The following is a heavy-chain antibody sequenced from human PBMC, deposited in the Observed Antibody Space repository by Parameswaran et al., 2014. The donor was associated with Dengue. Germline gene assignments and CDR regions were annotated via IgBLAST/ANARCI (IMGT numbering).Heavy chain of an antibody. Sequence: MPGVRQAPGKGLEWVAVISYDGSNKYYADSVKGRFTISRDNSKNTLYLQMNSLRAEDTAVYYCAKDLYDSSGYYRPSGYFDYWGQGTLVTVSS. V-gene: IGHV3-30*18. J-gene: IGHJ4*02. CDR3: AKDLYDSSGYYRPSGYFDY. CDR2: ISYDGSNK. D-gene: IGHD3-22*01.